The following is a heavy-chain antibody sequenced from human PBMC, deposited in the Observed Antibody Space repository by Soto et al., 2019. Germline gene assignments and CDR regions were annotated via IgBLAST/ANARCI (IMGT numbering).Heavy chain of an antibody. Sequence: SETLSLTCTVYGGSFSGYFWNWIRQSPGKGLEWIGKVNHNGRNSYNPSLKSRVTISMDMSKNQFSLKLTSVTAADTAVYYCARGGSSDWQVAFDFWGQGTMVTVSS. V-gene: IGHV4-34*01. D-gene: IGHD6-19*01. CDR2: VNHNGRN. CDR1: GGSFSGYF. CDR3: ARGGSSDWQVAFDF. J-gene: IGHJ3*01.